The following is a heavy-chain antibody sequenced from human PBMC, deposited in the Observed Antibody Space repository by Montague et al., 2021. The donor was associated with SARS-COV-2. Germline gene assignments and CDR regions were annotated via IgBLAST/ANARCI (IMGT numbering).Heavy chain of an antibody. Sequence: SETLSLTCTVSGGSISSSSYYWGWIRQPPGKGLEWIGSIHYSGSTYYNPSLKSRVTISVDTSKNQFSLKLSSVTAADTAVYYCARGLVGWFDPWGQGTLVTVSS. V-gene: IGHV4-39*01. J-gene: IGHJ5*02. CDR3: ARGLVGWFDP. CDR2: IHYSGST. D-gene: IGHD3/OR15-3a*01. CDR1: GGSISSSSYY.